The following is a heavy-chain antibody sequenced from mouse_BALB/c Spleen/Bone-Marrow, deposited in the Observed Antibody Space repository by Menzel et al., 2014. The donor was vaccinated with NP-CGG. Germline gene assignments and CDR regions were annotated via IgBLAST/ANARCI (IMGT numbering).Heavy chain of an antibody. V-gene: IGHV1-4*02. CDR1: GYTFSSYT. D-gene: IGHD1-1*01. CDR3: AKPTVVAHFDY. J-gene: IGHJ2*01. Sequence: QVQLQQSATELARPGASVKMSCKASGYTFSSYTMHWVKQRPGQDLEWIGFINPSSDYTEYNQKFKDKTTLTCSQSSNTAYMQLSSLTSEDSAAYYCAKPTVVAHFDYWGQGTTLTVSS. CDR2: INPSSDYT.